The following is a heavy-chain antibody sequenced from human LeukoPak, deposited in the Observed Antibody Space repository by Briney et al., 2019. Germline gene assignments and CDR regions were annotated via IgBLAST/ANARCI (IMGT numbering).Heavy chain of an antibody. CDR3: ATSFDYYDSSGYYSPGSFQH. J-gene: IGHJ1*01. CDR2: IYSGGST. CDR1: GFTISSNY. D-gene: IGHD3-22*01. V-gene: IGHV3-53*05. Sequence: GGSLRLSCAASGFTISSNYMSWVRQAPGKGLEWVSVIYSGGSTYYADSVKGRFTISRDNSKNTLYLQMNSLRSEDTAVYYCATSFDYYDSSGYYSPGSFQHWGQGTLVTVSS.